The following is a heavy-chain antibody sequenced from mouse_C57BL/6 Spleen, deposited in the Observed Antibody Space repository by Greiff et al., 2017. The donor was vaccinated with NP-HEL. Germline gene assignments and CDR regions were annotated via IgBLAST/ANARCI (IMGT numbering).Heavy chain of an antibody. D-gene: IGHD6-1*01. CDR1: GYAFSSYW. CDR2: IYPGDGDT. V-gene: IGHV1-80*01. Sequence: VQLQQSGAELVKPGASVKISCKASGYAFSSYWMNWVKQRPGKGLEWIGQIYPGDGDTNYNGKFKGKATLTADKSSSTAYMQLSSLTSEDSAVYFCARGEPRYYYAMDYWGQGTSDTVSS. J-gene: IGHJ4*01. CDR3: ARGEPRYYYAMDY.